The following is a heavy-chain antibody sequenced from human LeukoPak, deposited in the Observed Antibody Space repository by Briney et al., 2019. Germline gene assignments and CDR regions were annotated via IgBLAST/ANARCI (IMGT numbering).Heavy chain of an antibody. CDR3: ARGDYDSNGYYPFDY. V-gene: IGHV1-69*01. CDR1: GGTFSSYA. J-gene: IGHJ4*02. Sequence: SVKVSCKASGGTFSSYAISWVRQAPGQGLEWMGGIIPIFGTANYAQKFQGRVTITADESTSTAYMELSSLRSEDTAVYYCARGDYDSNGYYPFDYWGQGTLVTVSS. CDR2: IIPIFGTA. D-gene: IGHD3-22*01.